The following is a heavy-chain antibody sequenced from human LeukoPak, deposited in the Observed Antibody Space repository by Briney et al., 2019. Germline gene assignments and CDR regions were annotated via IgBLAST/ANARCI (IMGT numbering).Heavy chain of an antibody. CDR2: INSDGSST. D-gene: IGHD4-23*01. V-gene: IGHV3-74*01. CDR3: ARNSSDRVNY. CDR1: RFTFNSYW. Sequence: GTLTLSCSASRFTFNSYWRHWLRQAPGKELVWVSRINSDGSSTSYADSVKGRITSSRYNAKDTLDLQMNSLGAEDTAVYYCARNSSDRVNYWGQGTLVTVSS. J-gene: IGHJ4*02.